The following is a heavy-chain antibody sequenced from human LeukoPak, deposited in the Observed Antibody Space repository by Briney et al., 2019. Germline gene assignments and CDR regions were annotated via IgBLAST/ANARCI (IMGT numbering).Heavy chain of an antibody. Sequence: GGSLRLSCAASGFTFSSYAMHWVRQAPGKGLEWVAVISYDGSNKYYADSVKGRFTISRDNSKNTLYLQMNSLRAEDTAVYYCARDPLIAARPYYYYYYMDVWGKGTTVTVSS. J-gene: IGHJ6*03. D-gene: IGHD6-13*01. CDR1: GFTFSSYA. CDR3: ARDPLIAARPYYYYYYMDV. V-gene: IGHV3-30*04. CDR2: ISYDGSNK.